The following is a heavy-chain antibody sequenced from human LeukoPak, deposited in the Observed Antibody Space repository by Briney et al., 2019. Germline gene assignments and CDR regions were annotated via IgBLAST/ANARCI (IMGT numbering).Heavy chain of an antibody. CDR2: IYNSGSTDSSYRGST. D-gene: IGHD4-17*01. J-gene: IGHJ4*02. Sequence: SETLSLTCSVSGDSITSNHYYWGWIRQPPGKGLEYIGSIYNSGSTDSSYRGSTNYNPSLKSRVILSVDMSKNQFSLQLTAVTAADTAMYFCAKDDGDYVFDSWGQGTQVTVSS. V-gene: IGHV4-61*05. CDR1: GDSITSNHYY. CDR3: AKDDGDYVFDS.